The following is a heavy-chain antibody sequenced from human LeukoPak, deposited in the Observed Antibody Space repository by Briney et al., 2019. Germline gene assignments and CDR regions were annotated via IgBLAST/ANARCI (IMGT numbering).Heavy chain of an antibody. Sequence: ASVKVSCKVSGYTLSELSMHWVRQARGKGLEWMGGFDPEDGETIYAQKFQGRVTMTEDTSTDTAYMELSSLRSEDTAVYYCATVAYRGYSGYDYFDYWGQGTLVTVSS. CDR2: FDPEDGET. CDR1: GYTLSELS. D-gene: IGHD5-12*01. CDR3: ATVAYRGYSGYDYFDY. V-gene: IGHV1-24*01. J-gene: IGHJ4*02.